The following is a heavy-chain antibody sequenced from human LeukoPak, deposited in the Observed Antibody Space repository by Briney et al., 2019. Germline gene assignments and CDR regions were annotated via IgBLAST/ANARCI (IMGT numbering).Heavy chain of an antibody. V-gene: IGHV6-1*01. Sequence: SQTLSLTCAISGDSVSSNSAAWNWIRQSPSRGLEWLGRTYYRSKWYNDYAVSVKSRITINPDTSKNQFSLQLNSVTPEDTAVYYCAREGRGSRRFLDYYYMDVWGKGTTVTVSS. D-gene: IGHD3-10*01. CDR3: AREGRGSRRFLDYYYMDV. CDR1: GDSVSSNSAA. J-gene: IGHJ6*03. CDR2: TYYRSKWYN.